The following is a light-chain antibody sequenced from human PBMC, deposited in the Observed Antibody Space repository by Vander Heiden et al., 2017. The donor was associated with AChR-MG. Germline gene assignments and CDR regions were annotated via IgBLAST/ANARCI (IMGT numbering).Light chain of an antibody. CDR3: QSYDTSLSGFV. CDR2: GNT. V-gene: IGLV1-40*01. Sequence: QAVLTQPPSVSGAPGQRVTISCTGTSSNLGAGYDVHWYQHLPGSAPKLLIYGNTNRPSGVPDRFSGSKSGTSASLAITGLQVEDEADYHCQSYDTSLSGFVFGTGTKVTVL. J-gene: IGLJ1*01. CDR1: SSNLGAGYD.